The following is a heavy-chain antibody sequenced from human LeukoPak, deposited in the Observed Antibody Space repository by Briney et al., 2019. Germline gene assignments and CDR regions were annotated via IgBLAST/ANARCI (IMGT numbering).Heavy chain of an antibody. CDR3: ARVRIEDDYGDYDLYYFDY. CDR1: GGSISSYY. V-gene: IGHV4-4*07. CDR2: IYTSGST. D-gene: IGHD4-17*01. J-gene: IGHJ4*02. Sequence: SETLSLTCNVSGGSISSYYWSWIRQPAGKGLEWIGRIYTSGSTNYNPSLKSRVTMSVDTSKNQFSLKLSSVTAADTAVYYCARVRIEDDYGDYDLYYFDYWGQGTLVTVSS.